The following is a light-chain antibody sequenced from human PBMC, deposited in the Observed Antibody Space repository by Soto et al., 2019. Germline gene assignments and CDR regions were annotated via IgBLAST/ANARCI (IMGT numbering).Light chain of an antibody. CDR2: LGS. CDR1: QSLLHSDGYNY. J-gene: IGKJ1*01. V-gene: IGKV2-28*01. Sequence: DIVMTQSPLSLPVTPGEPASISCRSSQSLLHSDGYNYLDWYLQKPGQSPQLLIYLGSNRASGVPDRFSGSGSGTDFTLKISRVAAEDVGVYYCMQALPTPATVGQGTKVEIK. CDR3: MQALPTPAT.